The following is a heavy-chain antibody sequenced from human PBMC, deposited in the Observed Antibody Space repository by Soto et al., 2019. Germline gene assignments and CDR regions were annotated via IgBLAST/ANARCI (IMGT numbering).Heavy chain of an antibody. J-gene: IGHJ5*02. CDR2: INPSGGST. CDR1: GYTFTSYY. CDR3: ARQSTTGYGRNNWFDP. Sequence: ASVKVSCKASGYTFTSYYMHWVRQAPGQGLEWMGIINPSGGSTSYADSVKGRFTISRDNAKNSLYLQMNSLRAEDTAVYYCARQSTTGYGRNNWFDPWGQGTLVTVSS. D-gene: IGHD6-13*01. V-gene: IGHV1-46*04.